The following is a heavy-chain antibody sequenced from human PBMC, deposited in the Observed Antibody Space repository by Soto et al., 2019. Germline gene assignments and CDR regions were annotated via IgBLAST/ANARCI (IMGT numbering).Heavy chain of an antibody. CDR2: IYPSNSDT. V-gene: IGHV5-51*01. CDR1: GYPFAIYF. Sequence: PGESLKISGPASGYPFAIYFIGWVRQLPGKGLEWMGIIYPSNSDTKYNPSFQGQVTISANKSINTAYLQLSSLTASDTAVYYCARHRLYSSSWTTFDYWGQGALVTVSS. D-gene: IGHD6-13*01. CDR3: ARHRLYSSSWTTFDY. J-gene: IGHJ4*02.